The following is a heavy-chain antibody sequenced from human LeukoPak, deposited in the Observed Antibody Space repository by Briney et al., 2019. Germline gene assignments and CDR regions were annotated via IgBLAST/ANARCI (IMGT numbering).Heavy chain of an antibody. CDR2: ISSSSSYI. CDR3: ARAGPSYYDSSGPR. J-gene: IGHJ4*02. Sequence: GGSLRLSCAASGFTVSSNYMSWVRQAPGKGLEWVSSISSSSSYIYYADSVKGRFTISRDNAKNSLYLQMNSLRAEDTAVYYCARAGPSYYDSSGPRWGQGTLVTVSS. V-gene: IGHV3-21*01. CDR1: GFTVSSNY. D-gene: IGHD3-22*01.